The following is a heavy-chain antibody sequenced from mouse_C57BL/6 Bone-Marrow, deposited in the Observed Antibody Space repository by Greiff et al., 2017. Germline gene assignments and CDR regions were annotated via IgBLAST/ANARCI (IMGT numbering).Heavy chain of an antibody. Sequence: QVQLQQPGAELVKPGASVKLSCKASGYTFTSYWMHWVKQRPGQGLEWIGMIHPNSGSTNYNEKFKSKATLTVDKSSSTAYLQLSSLTSEDSAVYYCASLYYYGSSGYWGQGTTLTVSS. CDR2: IHPNSGST. J-gene: IGHJ2*01. D-gene: IGHD1-1*01. CDR1: GYTFTSYW. V-gene: IGHV1-64*01. CDR3: ASLYYYGSSGY.